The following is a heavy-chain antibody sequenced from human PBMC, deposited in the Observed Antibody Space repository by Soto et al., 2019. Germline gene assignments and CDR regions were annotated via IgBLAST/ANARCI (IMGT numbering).Heavy chain of an antibody. CDR3: ARTGRKLKSAFDI. V-gene: IGHV4-34*01. J-gene: IGHJ3*02. CDR1: GGSFSDYY. Sequence: ETLSLTCAVYGGSFSDYYWSWIRQPPGKGLEWIGEINHSGSTNYNPSLKSRVTISVDTSKNQFSLKLSSVTAADTAVYYCARTGRKLKSAFDIWGQGTMVTVSS. D-gene: IGHD1-1*01. CDR2: INHSGST.